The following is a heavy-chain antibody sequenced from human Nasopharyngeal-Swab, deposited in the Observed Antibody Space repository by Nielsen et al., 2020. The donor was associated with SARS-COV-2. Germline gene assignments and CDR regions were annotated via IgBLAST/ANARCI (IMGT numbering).Heavy chain of an antibody. J-gene: IGHJ6*02. CDR3: TRGSRYYPDYYFGMDV. CDR1: RFTFGDCV. D-gene: IGHD3-3*01. V-gene: IGHV3-49*03. CDR2: IRSKAYGGTT. Sequence: GESLKISCTASRFTFGDCVMTWFRQAPGKGLEWVGFIRSKAYGGTTEYAASVKGRFSTSRDDSKRIAYLQMNSLKTEDTAVYYCTRGSRYYPDYYFGMDVWGQGTTVTVSS.